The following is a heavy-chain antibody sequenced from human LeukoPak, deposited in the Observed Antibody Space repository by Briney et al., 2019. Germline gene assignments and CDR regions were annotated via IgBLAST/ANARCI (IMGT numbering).Heavy chain of an antibody. CDR3: ARGSTGQYYYYYYMDV. Sequence: PGGSLRLSCAVSGFTFNSYPMHGVRQAPGKGLEGVAVIWYDGSNKYYPDSVKARFTVSRDDSKNPLYLQMDSLSAEDTAVYYCARGSTGQYYYYYYMDVWGKGTTVTVSS. CDR2: IWYDGSNK. CDR1: GFTFNSYP. D-gene: IGHD1-1*01. V-gene: IGHV3-33*01. J-gene: IGHJ6*03.